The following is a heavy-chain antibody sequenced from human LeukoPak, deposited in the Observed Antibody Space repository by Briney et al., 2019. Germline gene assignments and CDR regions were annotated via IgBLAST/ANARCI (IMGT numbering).Heavy chain of an antibody. Sequence: GGALRLSCAASGFTFGSYAMSWVRPAPGTGLEWVPLIWYDGTNKYCADSLKGRFTISRDNSKNTLYLQMNSLRAEDTAVYYCASSDDSSYRPWYWGQGTLVTVSS. V-gene: IGHV3-33*08. CDR3: ASSDDSSYRPWY. J-gene: IGHJ4*02. CDR1: GFTFGSYA. CDR2: IWYDGTNK. D-gene: IGHD3-22*01.